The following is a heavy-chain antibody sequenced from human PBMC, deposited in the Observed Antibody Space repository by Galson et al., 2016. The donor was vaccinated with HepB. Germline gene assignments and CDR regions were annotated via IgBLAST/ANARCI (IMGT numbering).Heavy chain of an antibody. J-gene: IGHJ2*01. V-gene: IGHV4-4*02. CDR1: GGSIISTNW. Sequence: SETLSLTCTVSGGSIISTNWWSWVRQPPGKGLEWIGEIYHSGTTNYNPSLKSRVTMSVDRSKNHFSLMLFSVTAADSAAYYCATESCAGDCPGYFDLWGRGALVTVSS. D-gene: IGHD2-21*02. CDR3: ATESCAGDCPGYFDL. CDR2: IYHSGTT.